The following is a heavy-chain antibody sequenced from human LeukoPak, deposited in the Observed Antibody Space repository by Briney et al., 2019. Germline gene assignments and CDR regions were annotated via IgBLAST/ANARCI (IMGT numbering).Heavy chain of an antibody. CDR3: VKVLSPIGCCSSTSGYAGLQH. J-gene: IGHJ1*01. V-gene: IGHV3-64D*06. D-gene: IGHD2-2*01. CDR2: ISRNGGST. CDR1: GFTFSSYV. Sequence: GGSLRLSCSVSGFTFSSYVMLWVRQAAGKGREYVSSISRNGGSTYYADSVKGRFTISRDNSKNTLYLQMSSLGAEDSAVHYCVKVLSPIGCCSSTSGYAGLQHWGQGTLVTVSS.